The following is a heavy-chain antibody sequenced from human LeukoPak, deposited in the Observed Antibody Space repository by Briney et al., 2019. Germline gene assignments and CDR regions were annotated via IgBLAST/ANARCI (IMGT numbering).Heavy chain of an antibody. J-gene: IGHJ6*03. D-gene: IGHD6-19*01. CDR3: ARDRKWLVPYYYYYYMDV. CDR1: GFTFSSYE. Sequence: GGSLRLSCAASGFTFSSYEMNWVRQAPGKGLEWVSYISSSGSTIYYADSVKGQFTISRDNAKNSLYLQMNSLRAEDTAVYYCARDRKWLVPYYYYYYMDVWGKGTTVTVSS. V-gene: IGHV3-48*03. CDR2: ISSSGSTI.